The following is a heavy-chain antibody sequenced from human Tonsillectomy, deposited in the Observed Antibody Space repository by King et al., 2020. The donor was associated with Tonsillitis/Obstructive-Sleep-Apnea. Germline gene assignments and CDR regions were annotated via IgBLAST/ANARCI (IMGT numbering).Heavy chain of an antibody. CDR3: AKGAGRVDFWSGQAFDY. D-gene: IGHD3-3*01. CDR1: GFTFSSYA. J-gene: IGHJ4*02. V-gene: IGHV3-23*04. CDR2: ISASGGST. Sequence: VQLVESGGGLVQPGGSLRLSCAASGFTFSSYAMSWVRQAPGKGLEWVSAISASGGSTFFADSVKGRFTISRDNSKNTLYLQMHSLRAEDTAVYYCAKGAGRVDFWSGQAFDYWGQGTLVTVSS.